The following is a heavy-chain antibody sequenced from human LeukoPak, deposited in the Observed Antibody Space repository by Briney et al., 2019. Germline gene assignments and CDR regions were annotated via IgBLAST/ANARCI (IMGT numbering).Heavy chain of an antibody. CDR3: ARDFRFLEDY. V-gene: IGHV3-66*01. CDR1: GFTFDSYN. D-gene: IGHD3-3*01. J-gene: IGHJ4*02. Sequence: GGSLRLSCAASGFTFDSYNMNWVRQAPGKGLEWVSVIYSGGATYYTDSVKGRFTISRDNAKNSLYLQMNSLRAEDMAVYYCARDFRFLEDYWGQGTLVTVSS. CDR2: IYSGGAT.